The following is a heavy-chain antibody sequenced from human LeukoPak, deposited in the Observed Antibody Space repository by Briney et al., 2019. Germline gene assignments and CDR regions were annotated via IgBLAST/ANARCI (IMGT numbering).Heavy chain of an antibody. CDR2: IYTSGST. D-gene: IGHD6-6*01. CDR1: GGSISSHY. CDR3: ARDSSSMGFYYYYYMDV. V-gene: IGHV4-4*07. J-gene: IGHJ6*03. Sequence: SETLSLTCTVSGGSISSHYWSWIRQPAGKGLEWIGRIYTSGSTNYNPSLKSRVTMSVDTSKNQFSLKLSSVTAADTAVYYCARDSSSMGFYYYYYMDVWGKGTTVTVSS.